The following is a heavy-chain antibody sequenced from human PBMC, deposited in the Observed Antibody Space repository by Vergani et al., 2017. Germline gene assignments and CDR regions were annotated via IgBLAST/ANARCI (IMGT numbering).Heavy chain of an antibody. CDR1: GFTLSNYD. V-gene: IGHV3-30*02. Sequence: QVQLVESGGGVVQRGGSLRLSCATSGFTLSNYDMQWIRQGPGKGLEFVAFIQFDASNQYYADSVKGRFTLSRYFSKNTLYLQRNSLRTDDTATYYCAKDCRGCGIDYWGQGTQVIVSS. J-gene: IGHJ4*02. CDR2: IQFDASNQ. D-gene: IGHD2-21*01. CDR3: AKDCRGCGIDY.